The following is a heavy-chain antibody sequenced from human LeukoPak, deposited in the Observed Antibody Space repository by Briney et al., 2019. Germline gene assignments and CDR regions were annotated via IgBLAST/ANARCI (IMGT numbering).Heavy chain of an antibody. D-gene: IGHD4-17*01. CDR3: ARGRTGY. CDR1: GFTFSNYW. CDR2: INQDGSEK. J-gene: IGHJ4*02. Sequence: GGSLRLSCAASGFTFSNYWMSWVRQAPGKGLEWVANINQDGSEKYYVDSVKGRFTISRDNAKNSLYLQVNSLRAEDTAVYYCARGRTGYWGQGTLVTVSS. V-gene: IGHV3-7*01.